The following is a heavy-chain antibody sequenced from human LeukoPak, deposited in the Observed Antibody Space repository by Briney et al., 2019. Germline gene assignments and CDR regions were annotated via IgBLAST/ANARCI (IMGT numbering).Heavy chain of an antibody. CDR2: ISYDGSNK. J-gene: IGHJ4*02. CDR1: GFTFSSYA. CDR3: ATLGAIYDSSGYSYFDY. D-gene: IGHD3-22*01. Sequence: GGSLRLSCAASGFTFSSYAMHWVRQAPGKGLEWVAVISYDGSNKYYADSLKGRFTISRDNSKNTLYLQMNSLRAEDTAVYYCATLGAIYDSSGYSYFDYWGQGTLVTVSS. V-gene: IGHV3-30*04.